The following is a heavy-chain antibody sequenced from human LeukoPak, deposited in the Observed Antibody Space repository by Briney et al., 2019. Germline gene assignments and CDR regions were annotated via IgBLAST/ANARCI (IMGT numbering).Heavy chain of an antibody. CDR2: VKSKNSGGTS. Sequence: GGSLRLSCAASGFTVGNVWMSWDRQAPGKGLEWVGRVKSKNSGGTSDYAAVVKGRSTISRDDSENTLYLQMNSLKTEDTGVYYCAASMVSGGFDIWGLGTMVTVSS. CDR3: AASMVSGGFDI. J-gene: IGHJ3*02. CDR1: GFTVGNVW. D-gene: IGHD1-14*01. V-gene: IGHV3-15*05.